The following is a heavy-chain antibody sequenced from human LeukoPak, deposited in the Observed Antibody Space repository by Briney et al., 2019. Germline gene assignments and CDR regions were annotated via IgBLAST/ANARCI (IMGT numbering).Heavy chain of an antibody. V-gene: IGHV3-74*01. CDR3: AGDELEEAFDF. CDR2: INSDGSST. J-gene: IGHJ3*01. CDR1: GFTFSNYW. Sequence: GGSLRLSCAASGFTFSNYWMHGVRQAPGKGLVWVSRINSDGSSTNYGDSVKGRFTISRDNAENTLYLQMDSLRAEDTSVYYCAGDELEEAFDFWGQGTMVTVSS. D-gene: IGHD6-6*01.